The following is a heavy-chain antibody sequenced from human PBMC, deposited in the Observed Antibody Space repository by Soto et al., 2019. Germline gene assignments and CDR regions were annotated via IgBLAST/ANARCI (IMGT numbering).Heavy chain of an antibody. Sequence: SETLSLTCTVSGGSVSSGSYYWSWIRQPPGKGLEWIGYIHYSGSTNYNPSLKSRVTISVDTSKNQFSLKLSSVTAADTAVYYCARVGRITIFGVDNNWFDPWGQGTLVTVSS. CDR2: IHYSGST. J-gene: IGHJ5*02. V-gene: IGHV4-61*01. CDR1: GGSVSSGSYY. CDR3: ARVGRITIFGVDNNWFDP. D-gene: IGHD3-3*01.